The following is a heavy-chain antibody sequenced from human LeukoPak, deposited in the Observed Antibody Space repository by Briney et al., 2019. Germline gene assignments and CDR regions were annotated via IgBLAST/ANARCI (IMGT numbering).Heavy chain of an antibody. CDR3: AKAGISVAANEGDWFDP. CDR1: GGSISSSNW. J-gene: IGHJ5*02. CDR2: IYHSGST. V-gene: IGHV4-4*02. Sequence: SGTLSLTCAVSGGSISSSNWWSWVRQPPGKGLEWIGEIYHSGSTNYNPSLKSRVTISVDKSKNQFSLKLSSVTAADTAVYYCAKAGISVAANEGDWFDPWGQGTVVTVSS. D-gene: IGHD6-19*01.